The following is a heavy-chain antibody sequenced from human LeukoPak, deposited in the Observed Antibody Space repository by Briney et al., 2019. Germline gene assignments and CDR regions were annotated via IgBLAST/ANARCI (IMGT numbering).Heavy chain of an antibody. Sequence: GASVKVSCKASGYTFTGYYMHWGRQAPGQGLGWMGWINPNSGGTNYAQKFQGRVTMTRDTSISTAYMELSRLRSDDTAVYYCARDLGELSLGDYWGQGTLVTVSS. V-gene: IGHV1-2*02. J-gene: IGHJ4*02. CDR1: GYTFTGYY. CDR3: ARDLGELSLGDY. CDR2: INPNSGGT. D-gene: IGHD3-16*02.